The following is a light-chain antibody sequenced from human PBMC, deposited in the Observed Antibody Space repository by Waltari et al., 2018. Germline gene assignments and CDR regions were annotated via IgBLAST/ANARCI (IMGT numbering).Light chain of an antibody. CDR1: QGISSY. CDR2: AAS. Sequence: IWMTQSPSLLAASTGDRVTISSRMSQGISSYLAWYQKKPGKAPELLIYAASTLQSGVPSRSGGSGSGTDFTRTISCMQSEEFSTHYSLQYYSFPRTFGQGTKVEIK. J-gene: IGKJ1*01. CDR3: LQYYSFPRT. V-gene: IGKV1D-8*02.